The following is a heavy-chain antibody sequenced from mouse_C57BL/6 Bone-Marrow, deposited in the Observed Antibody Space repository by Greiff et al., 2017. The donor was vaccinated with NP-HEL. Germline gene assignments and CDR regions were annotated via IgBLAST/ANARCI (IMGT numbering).Heavy chain of an antibody. D-gene: IGHD1-1*01. Sequence: QVQLQQSGAELMKPGASVKLSCKATGYTFTGYWIEWVKQRPGHGLEWIGEILPGSGSTNYNEKFKGKATFTADTSSNTAYMQLSSLTTEDSAIYYCASLITTVVATPGYFDVWGTGTTVTASS. J-gene: IGHJ1*03. V-gene: IGHV1-9*01. CDR3: ASLITTVVATPGYFDV. CDR2: ILPGSGST. CDR1: GYTFTGYW.